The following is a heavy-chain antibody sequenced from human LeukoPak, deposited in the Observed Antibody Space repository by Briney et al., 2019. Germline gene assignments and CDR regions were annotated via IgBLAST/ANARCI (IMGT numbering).Heavy chain of an antibody. D-gene: IGHD6-19*01. CDR3: ARDREQWLVNWFDP. CDR1: GVSISSSNSY. J-gene: IGHJ5*02. Sequence: PSETLSLTCTVSGVSISSSNSYWGWIRQPPGKGLEWIGYIYYSGSTNYNPSLKSRVTISVDTSKNQFSLQLSSVTPEDTAVYYCARDREQWLVNWFDPWGQGTLVTVSS. V-gene: IGHV4-61*05. CDR2: IYYSGST.